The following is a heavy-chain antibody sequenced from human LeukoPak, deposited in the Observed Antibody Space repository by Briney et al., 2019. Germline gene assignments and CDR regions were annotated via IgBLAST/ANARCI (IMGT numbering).Heavy chain of an antibody. V-gene: IGHV4-38-2*01. CDR2: IYYSGST. J-gene: IGHJ5*02. CDR1: GYSISSGYY. CDR3: ARHEYSGSYYGLSWFDP. D-gene: IGHD1-26*01. Sequence: SETLSLTCAVSGYSISSGYYWGWIRQPPGKGLEWIASIYYSGSTYYNPSLKSRVTISVDTSKNQLSLKLSSLTAADTAVYYCARHEYSGSYYGLSWFDPWGQGTLVTASS.